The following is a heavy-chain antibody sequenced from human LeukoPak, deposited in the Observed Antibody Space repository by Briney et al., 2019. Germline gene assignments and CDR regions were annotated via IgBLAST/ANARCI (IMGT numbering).Heavy chain of an antibody. CDR2: INHSGST. CDR3: ASVYSSSLPTAHDY. J-gene: IGHJ4*02. D-gene: IGHD6-6*01. Sequence: SETLSLTCAVYGGSFSGYYWSWIRQPPGKGLEWIGEINHSGSTNYNPSLKSRVTISVDTSKNQFSLKLSSVTAADTAVYYCASVYSSSLPTAHDYWGQGTLVTVSS. V-gene: IGHV4-34*01. CDR1: GGSFSGYY.